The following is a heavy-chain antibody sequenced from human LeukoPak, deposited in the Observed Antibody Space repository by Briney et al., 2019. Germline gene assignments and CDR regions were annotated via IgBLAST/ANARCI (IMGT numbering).Heavy chain of an antibody. Sequence: TGGSLRLSCEASGFTFSTYVMSWVRQAPGKGLEWVSAISSSGNNIYYADSVKGRFTISRDNSKNTLYLQMNSLRAEDTAIYYCAGYYDKSGYYGRHDYWGQGTLVTVSS. CDR3: AGYYDKSGYYGRHDY. CDR2: ISSSGNNI. CDR1: GFTFSTYV. D-gene: IGHD3-22*01. V-gene: IGHV3-23*05. J-gene: IGHJ4*02.